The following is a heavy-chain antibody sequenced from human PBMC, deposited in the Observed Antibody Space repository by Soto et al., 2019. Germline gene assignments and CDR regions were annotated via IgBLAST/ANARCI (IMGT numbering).Heavy chain of an antibody. CDR1: GGSISSGGYY. CDR3: ARVLVAPYYYGSGGSFDY. V-gene: IGHV4-31*03. Sequence: SETLSLTCTVSGGSISSGGYYWSWIRQHPGKGLEWIGYIYYSGSTYYNPSLKSRVTISVDTSKNQFSLRLSSVTAADTAVYYCARVLVAPYYYGSGGSFDYWGQGTLVTVSS. CDR2: IYYSGST. J-gene: IGHJ4*02. D-gene: IGHD3-10*01.